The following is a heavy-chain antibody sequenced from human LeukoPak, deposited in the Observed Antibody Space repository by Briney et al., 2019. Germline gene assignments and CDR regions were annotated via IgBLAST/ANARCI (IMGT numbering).Heavy chain of an antibody. CDR3: ARDFRAATYYYYYYMDV. D-gene: IGHD2-15*01. V-gene: IGHV3-21*01. J-gene: IGHJ6*03. CDR2: ISSSSSYI. CDR1: GFTFSSYG. Sequence: PGGSLRLSCAASGFTFSSYGMSWVRQAPGKGLEWVSSISSSSSYIYYADSVKGRFTISRDNAKNSLYLQMNSLRAEDTAVYYCARDFRAATYYYYYYMDVWGKGTTVTVSS.